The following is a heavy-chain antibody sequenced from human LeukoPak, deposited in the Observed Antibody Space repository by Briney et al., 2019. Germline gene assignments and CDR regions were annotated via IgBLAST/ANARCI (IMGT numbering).Heavy chain of an antibody. CDR2: INPNNGGT. CDR3: ARGTTYSSSWYLDFDY. CDR1: GYTFAGYS. Sequence: ASVKVSCKASGYTFAGYSMHWVRQAPGQGLEWMAWINPNNGGTDYAQTFQDRVTMTRDTSISTAYMELSSLRSEDMAVYYCARGTTYSSSWYLDFDYWGQGTLVTVSS. J-gene: IGHJ4*02. V-gene: IGHV1-2*02. D-gene: IGHD6-13*01.